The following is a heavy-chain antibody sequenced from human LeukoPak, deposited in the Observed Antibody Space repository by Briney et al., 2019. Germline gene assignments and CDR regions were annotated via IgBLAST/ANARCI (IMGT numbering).Heavy chain of an antibody. CDR3: ARGSYYDFWGGYLYNWFDP. Sequence: ASVKVSCKASGYTFTSYDINWVRQATGQGFEWMGWMNPNSGNTGYAQKFQGRVTMTRNTSISTAYMELSSLRSEDTAVYYCARGSYYDFWGGYLYNWFDPWGQGTLVTVSS. J-gene: IGHJ5*02. CDR1: GYTFTSYD. V-gene: IGHV1-8*01. D-gene: IGHD3-3*01. CDR2: MNPNSGNT.